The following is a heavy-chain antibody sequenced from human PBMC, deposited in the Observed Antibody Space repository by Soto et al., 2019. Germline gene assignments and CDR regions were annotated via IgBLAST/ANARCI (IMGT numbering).Heavy chain of an antibody. CDR2: IKRRADGGTT. CDR3: TAGYCSGCSWHSVVS. D-gene: IGHD2-15*01. V-gene: IGHV3-15*01. J-gene: IGHJ4*02. Sequence: EVQLVESGGGLVKPGGSLSLSCAASGFTFSNVWMSWVRQAPGKGLEWVGRIKRRADGGTTDYATRVRGRFTVTRDDSKNTVYLQLNSRTTEDRAVCYCTAGYCSGCSWHSVVSWGQGPLVTVSP. CDR1: GFTFSNVW.